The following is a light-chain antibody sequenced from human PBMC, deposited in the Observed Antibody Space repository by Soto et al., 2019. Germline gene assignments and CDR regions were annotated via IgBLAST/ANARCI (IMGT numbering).Light chain of an antibody. V-gene: IGKV3D-20*02. CDR1: QSVSNNY. Sequence: EIVLTQSPGTLSLSPGERATLPCRASQSVSNNYLAWYQQKPGQAPRLLIYGASNRATGIPDRFSGSGSGTDFTLTISRLEPEDFAVYYCQQRSNWPQTFGQGTKVDIK. CDR2: GAS. CDR3: QQRSNWPQT. J-gene: IGKJ1*01.